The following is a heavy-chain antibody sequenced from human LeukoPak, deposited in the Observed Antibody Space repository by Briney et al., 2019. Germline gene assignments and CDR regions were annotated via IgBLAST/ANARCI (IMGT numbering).Heavy chain of an antibody. Sequence: SVKVSCKASGFTFISFAMQWVRQARGQRLEWIGWIVVGSGNTNYAQEFQERVTITRDMSTSTAYMDLSSLRSEDTAVYYCAAAGGPLDAFDIWGQGTMVTVSS. CDR1: GFTFISFA. V-gene: IGHV1-58*02. J-gene: IGHJ3*02. CDR3: AAAGGPLDAFDI. CDR2: IVVGSGNT. D-gene: IGHD4-23*01.